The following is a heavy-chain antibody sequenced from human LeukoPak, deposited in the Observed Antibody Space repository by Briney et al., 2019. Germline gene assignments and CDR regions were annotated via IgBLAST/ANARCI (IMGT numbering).Heavy chain of an antibody. J-gene: IGHJ4*02. CDR1: GYTFTGYY. Sequence: ASVKVSCKASGYTFTGYYMHWVRQAPGQGLEWMGIINLSGGSTRYAQQFQVGVTMTRDTSTSTVYMDLSSLRSEDTAVYYCARESDIAVAGTGFDYWGQGTLVTVSS. V-gene: IGHV1-46*01. CDR2: INLSGGST. D-gene: IGHD6-19*01. CDR3: ARESDIAVAGTGFDY.